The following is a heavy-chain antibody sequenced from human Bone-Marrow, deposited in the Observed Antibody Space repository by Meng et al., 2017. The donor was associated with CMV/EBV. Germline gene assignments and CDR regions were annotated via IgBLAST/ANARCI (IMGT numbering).Heavy chain of an antibody. V-gene: IGHV3-30*04. CDR3: ARDRLNSSSWETDWFDP. Sequence: GESLKISCAASGFTFSNYAMHWVRQAPGKGLEWVAVISYDGRHQYYADSVKGRFTISRDNSKSTLYVQMRSLRTEDTAVYYCARDRLNSSSWETDWFDPWGQGTLVTGSS. J-gene: IGHJ5*02. D-gene: IGHD6-13*01. CDR1: GFTFSNYA. CDR2: ISYDGRHQ.